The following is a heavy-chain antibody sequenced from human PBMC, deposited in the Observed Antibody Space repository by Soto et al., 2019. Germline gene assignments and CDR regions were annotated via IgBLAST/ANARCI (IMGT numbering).Heavy chain of an antibody. CDR3: ARDEGYGSNSGWYFDL. CDR2: ISYHGKKT. CDR1: GFTFSRDA. Sequence: GSLRLSCAASGFTFSRDAMHWVRQAPGKGLEWVAVISYHGKKTYYADSVQGRFTISRDNSKNTLYLQMNSLGLEDTAVYYCARDEGYGSNSGWYFDLWGRGTLVTVYS. J-gene: IGHJ2*01. V-gene: IGHV3-30*04. D-gene: IGHD2-2*01.